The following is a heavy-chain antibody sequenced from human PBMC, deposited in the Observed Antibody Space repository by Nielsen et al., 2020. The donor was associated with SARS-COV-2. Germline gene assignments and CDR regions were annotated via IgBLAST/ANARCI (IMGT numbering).Heavy chain of an antibody. J-gene: IGHJ4*02. D-gene: IGHD5-18*01. Sequence: ASVKVSCKASGYTFTAYAIHWVRQDPGQRLEWMGWINAGNGNTKYSQKFQGRVTMTRDTSTSTVYMELSSLRSEDTAVYYCAKSRFRYSYDLDYWGQGTLVTVSS. CDR2: INAGNGNT. V-gene: IGHV1-3*01. CDR3: AKSRFRYSYDLDY. CDR1: GYTFTAYA.